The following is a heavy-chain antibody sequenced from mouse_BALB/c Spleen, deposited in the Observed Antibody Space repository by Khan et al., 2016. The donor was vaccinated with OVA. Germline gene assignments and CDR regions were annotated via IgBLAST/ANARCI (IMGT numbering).Heavy chain of an antibody. D-gene: IGHD1-1*01. V-gene: IGHV3-5*02. CDR2: IYYSGTV. J-gene: IGHJ1*01. CDR1: GISITSGNYR. CDR3: ARDYGSLYWYFDV. Sequence: EVQLQESGPGLVKPSQTVSLTCTVTGISITSGNYRWSWIRQFPGNKLEWIGNIYYSGTVTYNQSLTSRPTITRDTSKNQFFLEMNSLTAEDTATYYCARDYGSLYWYFDVWGAGTTVTVSS.